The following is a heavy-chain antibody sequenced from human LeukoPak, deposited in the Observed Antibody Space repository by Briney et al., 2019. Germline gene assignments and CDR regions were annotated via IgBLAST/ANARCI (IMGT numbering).Heavy chain of an antibody. CDR1: GGSISSSY. CDR2: IYYSGST. V-gene: IGHV4-59*01. Sequence: SETLSLTCTVSGGSISSSYWSWIRQPPGKGLEWIGYIYYSGSTNYNPSLKSRVTISVDTSKNQFSLKLSSVTAADPAVYYCARDVPSYPYWGQGPLVTVSS. CDR3: ARDVPSYPY. J-gene: IGHJ4*02.